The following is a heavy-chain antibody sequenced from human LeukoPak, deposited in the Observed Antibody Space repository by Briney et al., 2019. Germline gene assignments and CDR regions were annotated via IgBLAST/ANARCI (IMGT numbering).Heavy chain of an antibody. V-gene: IGHV4-59*12. CDR2: IYYSGST. J-gene: IGHJ6*03. CDR1: GGSISSYY. D-gene: IGHD6-6*01. CDR3: ARGTKIAARPGRARDYYYYMDV. Sequence: SETLSLTCTVSGGSISSYYWSWIRQPPGKGLEWIGYIYYSGSTNYNPSLKSRVTISVDTSKNQFSLKLSSVTAADTAVYYCARGTKIAARPGRARDYYYYMDVWGKGTTVTVSS.